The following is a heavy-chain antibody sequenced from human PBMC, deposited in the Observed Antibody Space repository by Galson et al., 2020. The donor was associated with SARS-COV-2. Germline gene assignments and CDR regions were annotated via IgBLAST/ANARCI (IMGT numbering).Heavy chain of an antibody. CDR3: ARWYCGSTACYTLDY. Sequence: ETSETLSLTCTVSGGTIRSSCWSLLRPPPGKGLEWIGYICYSGSTNYNPSLKSRVTITVDTSKNQLSLRLSSVTAADTAVYYCARWYCGSTACYTLDYWGQGTLVTVSS. J-gene: IGHJ4*02. CDR2: ICYSGST. D-gene: IGHD2-2*02. V-gene: IGHV4-59*01. CDR1: GGTIRSSC.